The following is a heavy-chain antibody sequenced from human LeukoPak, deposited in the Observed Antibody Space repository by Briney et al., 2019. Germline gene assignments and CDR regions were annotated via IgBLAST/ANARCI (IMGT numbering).Heavy chain of an antibody. CDR3: ARGGYQLLDAFDI. Sequence: ASVKVSCKASGYTFTSYYMHWVRQAPGQGLEWMGWMNPNSGNTGYAQKFQGRVTITRNTSISTAYMELSSLRSEDTAVYYCARGGYQLLDAFDIWGQGTMVTVSS. V-gene: IGHV1-8*03. CDR2: MNPNSGNT. D-gene: IGHD2-2*01. J-gene: IGHJ3*02. CDR1: GYTFTSYY.